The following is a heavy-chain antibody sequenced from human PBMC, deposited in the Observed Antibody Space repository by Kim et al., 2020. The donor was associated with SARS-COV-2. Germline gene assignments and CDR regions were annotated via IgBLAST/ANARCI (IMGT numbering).Heavy chain of an antibody. CDR3: ARSRVPGLPRGVIVVPKYGMAV. J-gene: IGHJ6*02. D-gene: IGHD3-10*01. CDR2: MCYSGST. V-gene: IGHV4-30-4*01. CDR1: GDSISSGDDC. Sequence: SETLSLTCTVSGDSISSGDDCWNWIRQSPGKGLEWIGYMCYSGSTYYNPSLKSRVTISVDTSKNQFSLKLSSVTAADTAMYYCARSRVPGLPRGVIVVPKYGMAVWGQGATGTVSS.